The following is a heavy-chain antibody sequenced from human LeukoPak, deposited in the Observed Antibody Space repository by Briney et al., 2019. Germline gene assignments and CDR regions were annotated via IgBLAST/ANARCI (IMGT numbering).Heavy chain of an antibody. V-gene: IGHV1-2*02. D-gene: IGHD5-18*01. CDR3: ARDNGDTAMVTLIYFDY. CDR1: GYTFTGYY. CDR2: INPNSGGT. J-gene: IGHJ4*02. Sequence: GASVKVSCKASGYTFTGYYMHWVRQAPGQGLEWMGWINPNSGGTNYAQKFQGRVTMTRDTSISTAYMELSRLRSDDTAVYYCARDNGDTAMVTLIYFDYWGQGTLVTVSS.